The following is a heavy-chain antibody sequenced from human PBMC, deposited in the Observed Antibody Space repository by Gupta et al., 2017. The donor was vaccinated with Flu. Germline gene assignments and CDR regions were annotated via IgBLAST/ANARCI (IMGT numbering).Heavy chain of an antibody. D-gene: IGHD6-19*01. CDR2: ISGSGGST. J-gene: IGHJ4*02. V-gene: IGHV3-23*01. CDR3: AKGKVWKQWLVRTERYFDY. Sequence: GLEWVSAISGSGGSTYYADSVKGRFTISRDNSKNTLYLQMNSLRAEDTAVYYCAKGKVWKQWLVRTERYFDYWGQGTLVTVSS.